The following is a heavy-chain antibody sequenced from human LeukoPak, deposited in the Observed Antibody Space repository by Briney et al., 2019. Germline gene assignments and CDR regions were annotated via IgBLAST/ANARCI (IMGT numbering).Heavy chain of an antibody. Sequence: GGSLRLSCAASGFTFSNAWMSWIRQAPGKGLEWVGRIKSKTDGGTTDYAAPVKGRFTISRDDSKNTLYLQMNSLKTEDTAVYYCTTDMVVVEVGGSWGQGTMVTVSS. CDR3: TTDMVVVEVGGS. J-gene: IGHJ3*01. CDR1: GFTFSNAW. V-gene: IGHV3-15*01. CDR2: IKSKTDGGTT. D-gene: IGHD1-26*01.